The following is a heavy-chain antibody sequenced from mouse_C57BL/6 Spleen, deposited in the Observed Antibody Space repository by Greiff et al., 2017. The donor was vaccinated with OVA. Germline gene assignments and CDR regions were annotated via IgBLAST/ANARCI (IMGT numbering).Heavy chain of an antibody. CDR3: ASGSYSD. CDR2: IYPSDSET. J-gene: IGHJ2*01. V-gene: IGHV1-61*01. Sequence: QVQLQQPGAELVRPGSSVTLSCKASGYTFTSYWMDWVKQRPGHGLEWIGNIYPSDSETPYNQKFKDKATLTVDKSSSTAYMQLSSLTSEDSAVYYCASGSYSDWGQGTTLTVSS. CDR1: GYTFTSYW. D-gene: IGHD1-1*01.